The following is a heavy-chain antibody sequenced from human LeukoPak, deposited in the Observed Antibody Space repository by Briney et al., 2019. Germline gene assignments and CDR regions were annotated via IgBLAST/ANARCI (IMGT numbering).Heavy chain of an antibody. CDR3: ARDYSIPNWFDP. J-gene: IGHJ5*02. CDR1: GYTFTGYY. CDR2: INPNSGGT. Sequence: ASVKVSCKASGYTFTGYYMHWVPQPPGQGLEWMGWINPNSGGTNYAQKFQGRVTMTRDTSISTAYMELSRLRSDDTAVYYCARDYSIPNWFDPWGQGTLVTVSS. D-gene: IGHD4-11*01. V-gene: IGHV1-2*02.